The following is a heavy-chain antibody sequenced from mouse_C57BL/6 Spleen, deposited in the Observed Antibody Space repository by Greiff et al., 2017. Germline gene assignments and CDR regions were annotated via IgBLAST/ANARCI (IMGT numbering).Heavy chain of an antibody. J-gene: IGHJ3*01. CDR2: ISSGSSTI. CDR1: GFTFSDYG. V-gene: IGHV5-17*01. Sequence: EVKLMESGGGLVKPGGSLKLSCAASGFTFSDYGMHWVRQAPEKGLEWVAYISSGSSTIYYADTVKGRFTISRDNAKNTLFLQMTSLRSEDTAMYYCAKGYGYDEGAWFAYWGQGTLVTVSA. CDR3: AKGYGYDEGAWFAY. D-gene: IGHD2-2*01.